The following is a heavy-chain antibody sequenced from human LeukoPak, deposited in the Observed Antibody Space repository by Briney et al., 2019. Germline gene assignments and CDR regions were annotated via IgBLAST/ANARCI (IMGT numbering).Heavy chain of an antibody. J-gene: IGHJ3*02. CDR3: ARVDIEDAFDI. D-gene: IGHD5-12*01. CDR1: GFTFSSYD. CDR2: IGTAGDT. V-gene: IGHV3-13*01. Sequence: GGSLRLSCAASGFTFSSYDMHWVRQATGKGLEWVSAIGTAGDTYYPGSVKGRFTIFRENAKNSLYLQMNSLRAGDTAVYYCARVDIEDAFDIWGQGTMVTVSS.